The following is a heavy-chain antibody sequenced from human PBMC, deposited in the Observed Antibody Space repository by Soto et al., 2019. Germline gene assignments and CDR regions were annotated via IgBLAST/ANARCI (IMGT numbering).Heavy chain of an antibody. CDR2: ISDSGSI. CDR3: ARDPGPECTTANCYIDY. V-gene: IGHV4-59*12. J-gene: IGHJ4*02. Sequence: PSETLSLTCTVSGGSISSYHWSWIRQSPGKGLEWIGFISDSGSINYNPSLKSRVTISVDTSKNQFSLKLSSVTAADTAVYYCARDPGPECTTANCYIDYWGQGKLVTVSS. CDR1: GGSISSYH. D-gene: IGHD2-8*01.